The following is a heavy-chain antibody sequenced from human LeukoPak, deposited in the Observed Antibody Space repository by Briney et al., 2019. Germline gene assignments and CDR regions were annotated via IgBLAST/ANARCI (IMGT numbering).Heavy chain of an antibody. CDR3: ARATSYYYDSSGNNWFDP. D-gene: IGHD3-22*01. V-gene: IGHV3-11*04. Sequence: GGSLRLSCAASGFTFSDYYMSWICQAPGKGLEWVSYISSSGSTIYYADSVKGRFTISRDNAKNSLYLQMNSLRAEDTAMYYCARATSYYYDSSGNNWFDPWGQGTLVTVSS. CDR2: ISSSGSTI. J-gene: IGHJ5*02. CDR1: GFTFSDYY.